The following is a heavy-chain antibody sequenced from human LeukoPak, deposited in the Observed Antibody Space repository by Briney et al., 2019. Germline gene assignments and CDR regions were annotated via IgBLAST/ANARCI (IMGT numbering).Heavy chain of an antibody. CDR1: GGSISSGSYY. V-gene: IGHV4-61*02. Sequence: SQTLSLTCTVSGGSISSGSYYWSWIRQPAGKGLEWIGRIYTSGSTNYNPSLKSRVTISVDTSKNQFSLKLSSVTAADTAVYYCARRSTADDAFDIWGQGTMVTVSS. CDR2: IYTSGST. J-gene: IGHJ3*02. D-gene: IGHD6-6*01. CDR3: ARRSTADDAFDI.